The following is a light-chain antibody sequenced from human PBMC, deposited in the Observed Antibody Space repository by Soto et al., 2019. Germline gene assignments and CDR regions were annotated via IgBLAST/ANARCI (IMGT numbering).Light chain of an antibody. J-gene: IGKJ2*01. Sequence: EIVLTQSPGTLSLSPGERATLSCRASHTISSSYLAWYQQKPGQAPRLLMYGISRRATGIPDRFSGSGSGTDFTLTITRLEPEDFAVYFCQQYNHWPPGYTFGQGTKLEI. CDR2: GIS. CDR1: HTISSSY. V-gene: IGKV3-20*01. CDR3: QQYNHWPPGYT.